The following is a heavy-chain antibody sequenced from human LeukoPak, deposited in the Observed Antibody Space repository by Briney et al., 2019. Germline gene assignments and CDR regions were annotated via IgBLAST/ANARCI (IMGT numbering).Heavy chain of an antibody. CDR1: GFTFSDYY. J-gene: IGHJ2*01. Sequence: GGSLRLSCAASGFTFSDYYMSWIRQAPGKGLEWVSYISSSSSYTNYADSVKGRFTISRDNAKNSLYLQMNSLRAADTAVYYCARRAMGYGSGPISHWYFDLWGRGTLVTVSS. D-gene: IGHD3-10*01. V-gene: IGHV3-11*06. CDR2: ISSSSSYT. CDR3: ARRAMGYGSGPISHWYFDL.